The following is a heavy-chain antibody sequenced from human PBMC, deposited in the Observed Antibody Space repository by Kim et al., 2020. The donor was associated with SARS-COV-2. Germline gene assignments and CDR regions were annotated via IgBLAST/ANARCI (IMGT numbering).Heavy chain of an antibody. D-gene: IGHD1-1*01. CDR3: ARGPQTGTTDWYFDV. V-gene: IGHV3-48*03. J-gene: IGHJ2*01. CDR2: IGSGGGSV. Sequence: GGSLRLSCVTSGFIFNNYNMDWVRQAPGKGLEWISNIGSGGGSVYSADSFEGRFIASRDNAKNSLYLQMSSLRVDDTAIYFCARGPQTGTTDWYFDVWGRGTLVTVSP. CDR1: GFIFNNYN.